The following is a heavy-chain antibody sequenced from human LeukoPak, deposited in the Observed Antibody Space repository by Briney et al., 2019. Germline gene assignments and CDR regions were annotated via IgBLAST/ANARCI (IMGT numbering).Heavy chain of an antibody. CDR2: IHYTGAT. V-gene: IGHV4-34*01. CDR1: GGSSSGYY. D-gene: IGHD7-27*01. CDR3: ARGVLGPYYFDL. Sequence: SETLSLTCAVYGGSSSGYYWSWIRQPPGKGLEWIGEIHYTGATNYKPSLKSRVTISGDPSKNQVSLRVSSVTAADTAVYYCARGVLGPYYFDLWGRGTLVTVSS. J-gene: IGHJ2*01.